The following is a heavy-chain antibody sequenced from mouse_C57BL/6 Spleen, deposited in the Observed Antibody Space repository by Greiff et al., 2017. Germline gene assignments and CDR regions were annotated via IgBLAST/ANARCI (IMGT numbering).Heavy chain of an antibody. CDR3: ARSDYDHAMDY. CDR1: GYTFTSYW. CDR2: IYPGSGST. D-gene: IGHD2-4*01. J-gene: IGHJ4*01. V-gene: IGHV1-55*01. Sequence: QVHVKQPGAELVKPGASVKMSCKASGYTFTSYWITWVKQRPGQGLEWIGDIYPGSGSTNYNEKFKSKATLTVDTSSSTAYMQLSSLTSEDSAVYYCARSDYDHAMDYWGQGTSVTVSS.